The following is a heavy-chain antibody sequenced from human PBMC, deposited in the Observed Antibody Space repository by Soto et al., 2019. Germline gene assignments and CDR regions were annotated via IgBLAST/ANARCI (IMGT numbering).Heavy chain of an antibody. Sequence: GASVKVSCKASGVTFSSYTISWVRQAPGQGLEWMGRIIPILGIANYAQKFQGRVTITADKSTNTAYMELSSLRSEDTAVYYCARDYCSSTSCYKRGIYYYYYMDVWGKGTTVTVSS. CDR1: GVTFSSYT. CDR3: ARDYCSSTSCYKRGIYYYYYMDV. J-gene: IGHJ6*03. CDR2: IIPILGIA. V-gene: IGHV1-69*04. D-gene: IGHD2-2*02.